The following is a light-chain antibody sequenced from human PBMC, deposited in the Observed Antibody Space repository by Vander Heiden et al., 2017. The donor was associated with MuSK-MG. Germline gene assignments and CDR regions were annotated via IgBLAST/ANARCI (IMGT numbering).Light chain of an antibody. CDR3: QQSYIIPWT. CDR2: AAS. V-gene: IGKV1-39*01. CDR1: QSIGTY. J-gene: IGKJ1*01. Sequence: DIQMTQSPSSLSASVGDRVTITCRASQSIGTYLSWYHQKTGKAPNLLMSAASNLQRGVPSRFRGSGSGTDFALTISGLQPEDFGTYFCQQSYIIPWTFGQGSKVEIK.